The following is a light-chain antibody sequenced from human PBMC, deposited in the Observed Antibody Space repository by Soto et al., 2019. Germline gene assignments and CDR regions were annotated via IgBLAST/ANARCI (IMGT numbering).Light chain of an antibody. Sequence: DIQMTQSPSSVSASVGDRVTITCRASQDVGKWLAWYQQKPGKAPTLLIHGASSLQSGVPSRYSGSGHGTDFTLTISSLQPEDFATYDCQQANSFPITFGQGTRLEIK. V-gene: IGKV1-12*01. J-gene: IGKJ5*01. CDR1: QDVGKW. CDR3: QQANSFPIT. CDR2: GAS.